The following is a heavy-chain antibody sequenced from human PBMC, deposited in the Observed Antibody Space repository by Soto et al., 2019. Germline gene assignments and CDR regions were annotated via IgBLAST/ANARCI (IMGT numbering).Heavy chain of an antibody. Sequence: GGSLRLSCAASGFTFSSYSMNWVRQAPGKGLEWVSSISSSSSYIYYADSVKGRFTISRDNAKNSLYLQMNSLRAEDTAVYYCARDDGDSNWFDPWGQGTLVTVSS. CDR1: GFTFSSYS. CDR2: ISSSSSYI. CDR3: ARDDGDSNWFDP. D-gene: IGHD7-27*01. J-gene: IGHJ5*02. V-gene: IGHV3-21*01.